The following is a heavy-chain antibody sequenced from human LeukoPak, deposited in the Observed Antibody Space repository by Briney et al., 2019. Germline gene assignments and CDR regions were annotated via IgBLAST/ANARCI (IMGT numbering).Heavy chain of an antibody. J-gene: IGHJ3*02. CDR3: ATESYSGSYLYAFDI. CDR2: FDPEDGET. D-gene: IGHD1-26*01. CDR1: GYTLTELS. Sequence: ASVKVSCKVSGYTLTELSMHWVRQAPGKGLEWMGGFDPEDGETIYAQKFQGRVTMTEDTSTDAAYMELSSLRSEDTAVYYCATESYSGSYLYAFDIWGQGTMVTVSS. V-gene: IGHV1-24*01.